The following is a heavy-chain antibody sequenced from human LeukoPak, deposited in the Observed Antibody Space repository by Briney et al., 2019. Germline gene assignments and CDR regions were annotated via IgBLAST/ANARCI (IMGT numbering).Heavy chain of an antibody. Sequence: GGSLRLSSAASGFTFSSYSMNWVRQAPGKGLEWDSSISSSSSYIYYADSVKGRFTISRDNAKNSLYLQMNSLRAEDTAVYYCARGRAGYDSSGYYVGYWGQGTLVTVSS. CDR3: ARGRAGYDSSGYYVGY. V-gene: IGHV3-21*01. CDR2: ISSSSSYI. J-gene: IGHJ4*02. CDR1: GFTFSSYS. D-gene: IGHD3-22*01.